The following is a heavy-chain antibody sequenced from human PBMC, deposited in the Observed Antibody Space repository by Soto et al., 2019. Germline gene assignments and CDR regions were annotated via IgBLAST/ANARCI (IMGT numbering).Heavy chain of an antibody. CDR2: IYYSGST. Sequence: SETLSLTCTVSGVPISTDDYYWTWIRQPPGKGLEWIGYIYYSGSTYYNWSLKSRVTISIDTSKDQFSLNLSSVTAADTAVYYCARLVGGWPGDWFDPWGQGTLVTVSS. J-gene: IGHJ5*02. D-gene: IGHD6-19*01. CDR1: GVPISTDDYY. CDR3: ARLVGGWPGDWFDP. V-gene: IGHV4-30-4*01.